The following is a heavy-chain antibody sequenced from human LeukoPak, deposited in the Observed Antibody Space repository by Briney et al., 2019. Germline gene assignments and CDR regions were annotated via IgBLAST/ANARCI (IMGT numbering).Heavy chain of an antibody. D-gene: IGHD7-27*01. J-gene: IGHJ5*02. CDR2: IHHSVNS. CDR3: TRGHWGLQS. V-gene: IGHV4-59*02. Sequence: PSETLSLTCTVSGASVTDYYWSWIRQSPGKGLEWISYIHHSVNSDYNPSLTSRVTTSLDTSKNQFSLNLISVTAADTAVYYCTRGHWGLQSWSQGTLVTVSS. CDR1: GASVTDYY.